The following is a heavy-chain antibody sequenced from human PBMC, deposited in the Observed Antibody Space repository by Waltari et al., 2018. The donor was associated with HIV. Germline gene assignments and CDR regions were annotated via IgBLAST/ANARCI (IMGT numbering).Heavy chain of an antibody. CDR3: ASGPPVGHCTTASCPAPYCNY. J-gene: IGHJ4*02. D-gene: IGHD2-8*01. CDR1: GFKFGEFA. Sequence: EVQLLESGGGLIQPGASLRLSCRASGFKFGEFAMSWFRLTPRRGLEWVSYRSSSRSAICYGDSVKSRFTISIDNDRTSRTLQMNGLRVDDTAIYFVASGPPVGHCTTASCPAPYCNYWGQGTRVIVSS. CDR2: RSSSRSAI. V-gene: IGHV3-48*01.